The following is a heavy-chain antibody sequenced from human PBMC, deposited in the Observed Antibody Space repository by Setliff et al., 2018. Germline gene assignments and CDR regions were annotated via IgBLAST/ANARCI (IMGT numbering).Heavy chain of an antibody. V-gene: IGHV1-69*13. CDR2: LIPFFGTT. D-gene: IGHD6-19*01. CDR1: GGTFSSFA. CDR3: ARDSRQWLEGGASGDMDI. Sequence: ASVKVSCKTSGGTFSSFAVSWVRQAPGQRPEWMGRLIPFFGTTIYAQRFQGRVTITAGESTTTVFMELNSLRSEDTAIYYCARDSRQWLEGGASGDMDIWGQGTMVTVS. J-gene: IGHJ3*02.